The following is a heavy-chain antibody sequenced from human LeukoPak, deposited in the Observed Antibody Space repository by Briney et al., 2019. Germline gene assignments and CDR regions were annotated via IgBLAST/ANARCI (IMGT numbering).Heavy chain of an antibody. Sequence: SETLSLTCTVSGGSISSGDYYWSWIRQPPGKGLEWIASLYYSGRIYYNPSLESRVTISLDTSKNQFSLKLSSVTAADTAVYFCARGKYDILTGYYYHLDYWGQGNLVTVSS. CDR2: LYYSGRI. J-gene: IGHJ4*02. V-gene: IGHV4-39*01. CDR3: ARGKYDILTGYYYHLDY. CDR1: GGSISSGDYY. D-gene: IGHD3-9*01.